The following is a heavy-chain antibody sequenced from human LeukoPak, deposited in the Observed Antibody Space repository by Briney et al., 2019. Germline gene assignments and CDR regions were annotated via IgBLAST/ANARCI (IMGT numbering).Heavy chain of an antibody. CDR2: INPNSGGT. Sequence: AASVKVSCKASGYTFTDYYIHWVRQAPGQGLEWMGWINPNSGGTNYAQKFQGRVTMTRDTSISTAYMGLSRVTSDDTAVYYCARVGVRGDVIADFDYWGQGTLVTVSS. D-gene: IGHD3-10*01. J-gene: IGHJ4*02. V-gene: IGHV1-2*02. CDR3: ARVGVRGDVIADFDY. CDR1: GYTFTDYY.